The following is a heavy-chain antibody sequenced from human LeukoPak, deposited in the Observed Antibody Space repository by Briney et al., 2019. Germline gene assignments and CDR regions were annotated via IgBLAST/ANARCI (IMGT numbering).Heavy chain of an antibody. CDR2: IKQDGSEK. CDR1: GFTFSNYW. V-gene: IGHV3-7*01. Sequence: GGSLRLSCAASGFTFSNYWMSWVRQAPGKGLEWVANIKQDGSEKYYVDSVKGRFTISRDNAENSLYLQMNNLRAEDTAVYYCARDWGTDYYDISGYYPLDYWGQGTLVTVSS. D-gene: IGHD3-22*01. J-gene: IGHJ4*02. CDR3: ARDWGTDYYDISGYYPLDY.